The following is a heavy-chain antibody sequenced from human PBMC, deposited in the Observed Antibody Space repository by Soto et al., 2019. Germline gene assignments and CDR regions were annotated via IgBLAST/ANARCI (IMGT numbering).Heavy chain of an antibody. D-gene: IGHD3-10*01. V-gene: IGHV4-59*08. CDR3: ARGTRITSPWYYYDMDV. CDR1: GGYITNNY. CDR2: IYYTGFT. J-gene: IGHJ6*02. Sequence: SETLSLTCSVSGGYITNNYWNWVRQPPGKGLEWIGYIYYTGFTNYSPSLESRVTISADTSKNQFSLKLTSVTAADTAVYYCARGTRITSPWYYYDMDVWGQGTTVTVSS.